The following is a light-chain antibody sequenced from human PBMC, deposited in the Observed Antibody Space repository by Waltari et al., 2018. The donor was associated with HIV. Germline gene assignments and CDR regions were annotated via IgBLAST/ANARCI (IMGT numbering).Light chain of an antibody. V-gene: IGLV1-47*01. Sequence: QSVLTQPPSASGTPGQRIIISCSGGRSNIEITYVNWFQHLPGTAPTLLIQKNNQRTSGVPDRFSASKSGTSASLAIRGLRSEDEADYYCGAWDDSLSAWVFGGGTKLSVL. J-gene: IGLJ3*02. CDR1: RSNIEITY. CDR3: GAWDDSLSAWV. CDR2: KNN.